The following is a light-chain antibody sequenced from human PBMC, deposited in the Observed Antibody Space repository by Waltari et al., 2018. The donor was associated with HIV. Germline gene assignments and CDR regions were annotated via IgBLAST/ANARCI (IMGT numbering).Light chain of an antibody. J-gene: IGKJ1*01. CDR3: QQYNNWPPWT. CDR2: SAS. Sequence: EIVMTQSPATLSVSPGERATLSCRASQSVSSNLAGYQQKPGQAPRLLIYSASTRATGVPARFSGSGSGTEFTLTISSLQSEDFAVYYCQQYNNWPPWTFGQGTKVDIK. V-gene: IGKV3-15*01. CDR1: QSVSSN.